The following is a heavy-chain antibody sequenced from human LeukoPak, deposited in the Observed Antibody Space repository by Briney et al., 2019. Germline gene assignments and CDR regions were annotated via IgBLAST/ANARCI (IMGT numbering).Heavy chain of an antibody. CDR3: AKVKWFRQWLADFDY. V-gene: IGHV3-9*01. Sequence: GGSLRLSCAASGFTFDDYAMHWVRQAPGKGLEWVSGISWNSGSIGYADSVKGRFNISRDNAKNSLYLQLNNLRAEDTALYYCAKVKWFRQWLADFDYWGQGTLVTVSS. D-gene: IGHD6-19*01. CDR1: GFTFDDYA. CDR2: ISWNSGSI. J-gene: IGHJ4*02.